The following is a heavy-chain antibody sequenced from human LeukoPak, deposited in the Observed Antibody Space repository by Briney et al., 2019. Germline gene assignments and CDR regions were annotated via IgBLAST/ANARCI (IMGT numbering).Heavy chain of an antibody. CDR3: AKDMRYSSSWLFDY. J-gene: IGHJ4*02. Sequence: GRSLRLSCAASGFTFDDYAMHWVRQAPGKGLEWVSGISWNSGSIGYADSVKGRFTISRDNAKNSLYLQMNSLRAEDTALYYCAKDMRYSSSWLFDYWGQGTLVTASS. CDR2: ISWNSGSI. V-gene: IGHV3-9*01. D-gene: IGHD6-13*01. CDR1: GFTFDDYA.